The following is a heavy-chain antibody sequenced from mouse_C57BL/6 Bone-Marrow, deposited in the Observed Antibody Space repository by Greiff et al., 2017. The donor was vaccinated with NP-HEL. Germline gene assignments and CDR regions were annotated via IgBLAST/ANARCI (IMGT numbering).Heavy chain of an antibody. D-gene: IGHD1-1*01. CDR2: INPSSGYT. CDR1: GYTFTSYW. J-gene: IGHJ1*03. CDR3: ASSDYYGSSYEGYWYFDV. V-gene: IGHV1-7*01. Sequence: VQGVESGAELAKPGASVKLSCKASGYTFTSYWMHWVKQRPGQGLEWIGYINPSSGYTKSNQKFKDKATLTADNSSSTAYMQLSSLTYEDSAVXYCASSDYYGSSYEGYWYFDVWGTGTTVTVSS.